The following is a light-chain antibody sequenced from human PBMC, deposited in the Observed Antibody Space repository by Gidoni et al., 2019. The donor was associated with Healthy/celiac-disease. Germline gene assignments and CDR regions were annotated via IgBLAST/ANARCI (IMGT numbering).Light chain of an antibody. V-gene: IGKV1-39*01. CDR1: QRISSY. J-gene: IGKJ2*01. CDR3: QQSYSTPQVT. Sequence: DIQMTQSPSSLSASLGDRVTIPCRASQRISSYLNWYQQKPGKAPKLLIDAASSLQSGVPSRFSGSGSGTDFTLTISSLQPEDFATYYCQQSYSTPQVTFGQGTKLEIK. CDR2: AAS.